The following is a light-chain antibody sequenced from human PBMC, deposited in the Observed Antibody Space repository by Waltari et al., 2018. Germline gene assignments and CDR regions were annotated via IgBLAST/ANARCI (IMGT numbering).Light chain of an antibody. V-gene: IGLV1-40*01. CDR2: VNS. CDR1: SSNIGAGYD. CDR3: QSYDSSLSGSV. J-gene: IGLJ2*01. Sequence: QSVLTQPPSVSGAPWQRVTISCTGSSSNIGAGYDVHWYQQLPGTAPKLLIYVNSNRPSGVPDRFSGSKSGTSASLAITGLQAEDEADYYCQSYDSSLSGSVFGGGTKLTVL.